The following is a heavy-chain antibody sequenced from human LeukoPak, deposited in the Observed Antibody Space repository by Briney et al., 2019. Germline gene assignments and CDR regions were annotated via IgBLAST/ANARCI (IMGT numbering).Heavy chain of an antibody. D-gene: IGHD3-9*01. J-gene: IGHJ4*02. V-gene: IGHV1-2*02. CDR1: GYTFTFYY. CDR2: FTPNSGGT. Sequence: GASVKVSFKASGYTFTFYYMRWVRQAPGQGLELMGWFTPNSGGTNYAQKFQGRVTMTRDTSITTAYMELSRLRSDDTAVYYCARGHLEYYVILTGFDYRGQGTLVTVSS. CDR3: ARGHLEYYVILTGFDY.